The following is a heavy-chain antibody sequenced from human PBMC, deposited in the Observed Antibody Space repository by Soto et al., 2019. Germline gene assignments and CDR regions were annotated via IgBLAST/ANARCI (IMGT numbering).Heavy chain of an antibody. D-gene: IGHD2-15*01. CDR3: ARSISPGYCSGGSCYSSAAFDI. J-gene: IGHJ3*02. V-gene: IGHV1-46*03. CDR1: GYTFTSYY. Sequence: ASVKVSCKASGYTFTSYYMHWVRQAPGQGLEWMGIINPSGGSTSYAQKFQGRVTMTRDTSTSTVYMELSSLRTEDTAVYYCARSISPGYCSGGSCYSSAAFDIWGQGTMVTVSS. CDR2: INPSGGST.